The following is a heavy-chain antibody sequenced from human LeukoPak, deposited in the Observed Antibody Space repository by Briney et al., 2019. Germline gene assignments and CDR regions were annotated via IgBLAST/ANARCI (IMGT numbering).Heavy chain of an antibody. V-gene: IGHV4-38-2*01. CDR2: IYHSEST. J-gene: IGHJ3*01. Sequence: SETLSLTCAVSGYSISRGYSWGWIRPPPGKGLEWIGNIYHSESTHYNPSLKSRVTISADTSKNQFSLKLTSVTAADTAVYYCARFDHVWETHGMDAFDLWGQGTMVTVPS. CDR3: ARFDHVWETHGMDAFDL. CDR1: GYSISRGYS. D-gene: IGHD3-16*01.